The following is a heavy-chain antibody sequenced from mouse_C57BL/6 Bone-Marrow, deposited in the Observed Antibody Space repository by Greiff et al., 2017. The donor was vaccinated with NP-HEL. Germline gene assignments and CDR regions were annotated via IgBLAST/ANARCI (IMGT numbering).Heavy chain of an antibody. V-gene: IGHV5-15*01. CDR2: ISNLAYSI. J-gene: IGHJ2*01. CDR3: ARQGYYGSTPYYFDY. D-gene: IGHD1-1*01. Sequence: EVKLMESGGGLVQPGGSLKLSCAASGFTFSDYGMAWVRQAPRKGPEWVAFISNLAYSIYYADTVTGRFTIPRENAKNTLYLEMSSLRSEDTAMYYCARQGYYGSTPYYFDYWGQGTTLTVSS. CDR1: GFTFSDYG.